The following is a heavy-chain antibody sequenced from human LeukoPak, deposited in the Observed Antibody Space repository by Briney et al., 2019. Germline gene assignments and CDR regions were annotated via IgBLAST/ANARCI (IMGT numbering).Heavy chain of an antibody. CDR3: ARALRYGPSKPYNWFDP. Sequence: PSETLSLTCTVSGGSISSGGHSWSWIRQPPGKGLEWIGEINHSGSTNYNPSLKSRVTVSVDTSKNQFSLKLSSVTAADTAVYYCARALRYGPSKPYNWFDPWGQGTLVTVSS. CDR1: GGSISSGGHS. CDR2: INHSGST. D-gene: IGHD3-9*01. V-gene: IGHV4-30-2*01. J-gene: IGHJ5*02.